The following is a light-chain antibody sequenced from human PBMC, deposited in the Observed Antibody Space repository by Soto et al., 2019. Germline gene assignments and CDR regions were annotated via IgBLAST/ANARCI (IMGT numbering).Light chain of an antibody. CDR3: QAWDSSIMV. CDR2: EDD. Sequence: SYELTQPPSVSVSPGQTANITCSGDELGDKYVCWYQQKPGQSPVLVIYEDDKRPPGIPERFSGSNSGNTATLTISGAQAMDEADFFCQAWDSSIMVFGGGTKVTVL. CDR1: ELGDKY. J-gene: IGLJ2*01. V-gene: IGLV3-1*01.